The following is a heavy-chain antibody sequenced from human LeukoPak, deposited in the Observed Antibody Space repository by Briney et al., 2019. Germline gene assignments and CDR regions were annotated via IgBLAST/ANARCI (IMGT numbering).Heavy chain of an antibody. CDR2: IYNSGST. V-gene: IGHV4-59*01. Sequence: SETLSLTCTVSGGSISSYYYNWIRQPPGKGLGWIGDIYNSGSTNSNPSLKSRVTISVDTSKNQFSLKLSSVTAADTAVYYCASHKGFWGQGTLVTVSS. CDR1: GGSISSYY. CDR3: ASHKGF. J-gene: IGHJ4*02.